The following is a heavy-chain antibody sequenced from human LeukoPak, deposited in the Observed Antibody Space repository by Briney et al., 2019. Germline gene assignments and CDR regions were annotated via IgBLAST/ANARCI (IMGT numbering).Heavy chain of an antibody. CDR2: INHSGST. CDR1: GGSFSGYY. V-gene: IGHV4-34*01. J-gene: IGHJ4*02. CDR3: ARGSTRYDY. Sequence: SETPSLTCAVYGGSFSGYYWSWIRQPPGKGLEWIGEINHSGSTNYNPSLKSRVTMSVDTSNNQFSLKLSSVTAADTAVYFCARGSTRYDYWGQGTLVTVSS. D-gene: IGHD2-2*01.